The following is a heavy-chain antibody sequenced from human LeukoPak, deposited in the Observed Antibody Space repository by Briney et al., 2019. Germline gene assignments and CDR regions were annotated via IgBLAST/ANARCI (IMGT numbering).Heavy chain of an antibody. CDR2: IIPIFGTA. V-gene: IGHV1-69*13. CDR1: GYTFTSYY. CDR3: ARDGSRYYDSSGYYYFDY. Sequence: SVKVSCKASGYTFTSYYMHWVRQAPGQGLEWMGGIIPIFGTANYAQKFQGRVTITADESTSTAYMELSSLRSEDTAVYYCARDGSRYYDSSGYYYFDYWGQGTLVTVSS. D-gene: IGHD3-22*01. J-gene: IGHJ4*02.